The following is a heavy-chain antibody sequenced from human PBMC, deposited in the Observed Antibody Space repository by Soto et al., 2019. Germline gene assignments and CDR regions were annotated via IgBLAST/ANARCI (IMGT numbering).Heavy chain of an antibody. CDR2: ISGSGGSP. J-gene: IGHJ6*02. V-gene: IGHV3-23*01. CDR3: AKDGQYGMDV. CDR1: GLNFRNHA. Sequence: GRSNRHPYGVSGLNFRNHAMSWSVKATGKGLEWVSAISGSGGSPDYADSVKGRFTISRHNSKNTLYLQMNRLRAEDTAVYYCAKDGQYGMDVRGQGTTVTRSS.